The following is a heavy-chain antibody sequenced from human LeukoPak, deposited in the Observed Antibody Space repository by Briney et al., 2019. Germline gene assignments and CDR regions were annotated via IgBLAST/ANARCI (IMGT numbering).Heavy chain of an antibody. CDR3: AKESGYSNSFFDY. CDR2: IYNDGST. CDR1: GFTVISSY. Sequence: GGSLRLSCAASGFTVISSYMSWVRQAPGKGLEWVSVIYNDGSTYYADAVKGRLTISRDNSKNTLYLQMNSLRAEDTAVYYCAKESGYSNSFFDYWGQGTLVTVSS. J-gene: IGHJ4*02. D-gene: IGHD4-11*01. V-gene: IGHV3-66*01.